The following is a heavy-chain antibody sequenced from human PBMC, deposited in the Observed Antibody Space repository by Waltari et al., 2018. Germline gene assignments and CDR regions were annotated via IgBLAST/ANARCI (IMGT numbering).Heavy chain of an antibody. CDR3: ANAGPYYYDSSGYYPFDY. D-gene: IGHD3-22*01. CDR1: GFTFSSYA. CDR2: ISGSGGST. Sequence: EVQLLESGGGLVQPGGSLRLSCAASGFTFSSYAMSWVRRAPVKGLEWVSAISGSGGSTYYADSGKGRFTISRDNSKNTLYLQMNSLRAEDTAVYYCANAGPYYYDSSGYYPFDYWGQGTLVTVSS. V-gene: IGHV3-23*01. J-gene: IGHJ4*02.